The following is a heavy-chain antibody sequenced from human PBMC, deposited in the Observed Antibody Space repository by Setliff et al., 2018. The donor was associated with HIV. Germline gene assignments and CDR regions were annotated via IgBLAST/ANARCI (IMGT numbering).Heavy chain of an antibody. CDR2: IWYDGSDK. J-gene: IGHJ4*02. D-gene: IGHD3-22*01. CDR3: AKADDSGGYYWGTFDY. Sequence: PGGSLRLSCTGSGFTFGSYGMHWVRQAPGQGLEWLAVIWYDGSDKYYGDSVKGRFTISRDNSKNTLFLQMNSLRAEDTAVYHCAKADDSGGYYWGTFDYWGQGTLVTVSS. CDR1: GFTFGSYG. V-gene: IGHV3-30*02.